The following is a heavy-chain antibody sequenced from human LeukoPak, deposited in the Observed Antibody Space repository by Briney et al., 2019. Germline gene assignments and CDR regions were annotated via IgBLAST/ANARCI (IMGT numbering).Heavy chain of an antibody. CDR2: ISSSSSYT. J-gene: IGHJ4*02. CDR1: GFTFSDYY. CDR3: ARDLYYYDSSGYKLDY. D-gene: IGHD3-22*01. Sequence: PGGSLRLSCAASGFTFSDYYMSWIRQAPGKGLEWVSYISSSSSYTNYADSVKGRFTISGDNAKNSLYLQMNSLRAEDTAVYYCARDLYYYDSSGYKLDYWGQGTLVTVSS. V-gene: IGHV3-11*05.